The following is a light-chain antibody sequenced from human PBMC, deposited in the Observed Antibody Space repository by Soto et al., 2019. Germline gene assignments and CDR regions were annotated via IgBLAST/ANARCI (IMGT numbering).Light chain of an antibody. Sequence: EIVMTQSPATLSVSPGEGATLSCKASQNVYNNLAWYQQRPSQPTRLLIYDASTRATGISARFSGSGYGTEFTLTISSLQSEDFAVYFCQQCRNWPLTFGGGTKVDIK. CDR1: QNVYNN. CDR2: DAS. J-gene: IGKJ4*01. V-gene: IGKV3-15*01. CDR3: QQCRNWPLT.